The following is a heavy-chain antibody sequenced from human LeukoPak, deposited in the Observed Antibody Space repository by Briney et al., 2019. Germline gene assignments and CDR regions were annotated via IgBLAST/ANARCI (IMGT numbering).Heavy chain of an antibody. D-gene: IGHD3-22*01. CDR1: GFTFSSYS. Sequence: GGSLRLSCAASGFTFSSYSMNWVRQAPGKGLEWVSSISSSSSYIYYADSVKGRFTISRDNAKNSLYLQMNSLRAEDTAVYYCARDVGYYDSSGYRSGYWGQGTLVTVSS. J-gene: IGHJ4*02. CDR2: ISSSSSYI. CDR3: ARDVGYYDSSGYRSGY. V-gene: IGHV3-21*01.